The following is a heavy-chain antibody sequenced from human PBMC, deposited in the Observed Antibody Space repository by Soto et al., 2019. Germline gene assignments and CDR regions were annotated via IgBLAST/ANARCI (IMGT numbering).Heavy chain of an antibody. CDR2: INPTSGDT. V-gene: IGHV1-2*04. CDR3: ARAGRYYYDSSRYPYALDT. D-gene: IGHD3-22*01. CDR1: GYTFTGYY. Sequence: QVRLVQSGAEVKKPGASVTVSCKASGYTFTGYYIHWVRQAPGEGLEWMGWINPTSGDTKYAQNFQGSVTMTRDKSISTAYMELSRLTSDDTAMYYCARAGRYYYDSSRYPYALDTWGQGTMVTVSS. J-gene: IGHJ3*02.